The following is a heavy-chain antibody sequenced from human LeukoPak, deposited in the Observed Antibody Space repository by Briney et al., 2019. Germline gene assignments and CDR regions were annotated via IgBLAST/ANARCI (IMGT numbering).Heavy chain of an antibody. V-gene: IGHV4-39*07. D-gene: IGHD4/OR15-4a*01. CDR3: ARDANWHFDY. Sequence: KPSETLSLTCTVSGGSISSSSYYWGWIRQPPGKGLGWIGSIYYSGSTNYNPSLKSRVTISVDTSKNQFSLKLSSVTAADTAVYYCARDANWHFDYWGQGTLVTVSS. CDR2: IYYSGST. CDR1: GGSISSSSYY. J-gene: IGHJ4*02.